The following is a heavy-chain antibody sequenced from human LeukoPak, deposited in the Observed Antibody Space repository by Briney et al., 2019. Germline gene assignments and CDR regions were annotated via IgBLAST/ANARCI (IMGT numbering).Heavy chain of an antibody. CDR2: ISTSSTYT. V-gene: IGHV3-11*05. Sequence: GGSLRLSCAASEFTFSDYYMSRIRQAPGKGLEWVSYISTSSTYTNYADSVKGRFTISRDNAKNSLYLQMNSLRAEDTAVYYCAKARGRGDYYDNPIDYWGQRTLVTVSS. CDR3: AKARGRGDYYDNPIDY. J-gene: IGHJ4*02. CDR1: EFTFSDYY. D-gene: IGHD3-22*01.